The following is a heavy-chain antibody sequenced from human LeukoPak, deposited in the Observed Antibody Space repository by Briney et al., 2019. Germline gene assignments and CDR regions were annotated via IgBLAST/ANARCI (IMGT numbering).Heavy chain of an antibody. V-gene: IGHV4-59*01. J-gene: IGHJ1*01. CDR3: ARGPPYYDSSGRHLHLPPD. Sequence: TTSETLSLACTVSGGSISSYYWSWIRQPPGKGVEWIGYIYYSGSTNYNPSLKSRVTISVDTSKNQFSLKLSSVTAADTAVYYCARGPPYYDSSGRHLHLPPDWGQGTLVNVSS. CDR1: GGSISSYY. D-gene: IGHD3-22*01. CDR2: IYYSGST.